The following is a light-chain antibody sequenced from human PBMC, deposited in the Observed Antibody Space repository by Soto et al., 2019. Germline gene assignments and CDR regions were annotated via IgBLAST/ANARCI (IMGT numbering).Light chain of an antibody. CDR1: QGVTTAY. J-gene: IGKJ3*01. CDR3: QQYGGSPLFT. V-gene: IGKV3-20*01. Sequence: EIVLTQSPGTLSLSPGERATLSCRASQGVTTAYLAWYQHKPGQAPRLLIFGASNRATGIPDRFSGSGSGTDFTLTISRLEPEDFVVYSCQQYGGSPLFTFGPGTRVDLK. CDR2: GAS.